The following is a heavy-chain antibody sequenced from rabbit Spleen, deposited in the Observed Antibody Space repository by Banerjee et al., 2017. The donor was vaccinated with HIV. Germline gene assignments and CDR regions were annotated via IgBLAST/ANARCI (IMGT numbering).Heavy chain of an antibody. CDR2: INTATGKG. V-gene: IGHV1S45*01. Sequence: QDQLEESGGGLVQPGGTLTLTCTVSGFSFSGGYFMCWVRQAPGEGLEWIACINTATGKGVYANWAKGRFTISRTSSTTVTLQMTSLTAADTATYFCARDLVAVIGWNFNLWGPGTLVTVS. CDR1: GFSFSGGYF. CDR3: ARDLVAVIGWNFNL. D-gene: IGHD1-1*01. J-gene: IGHJ4*01.